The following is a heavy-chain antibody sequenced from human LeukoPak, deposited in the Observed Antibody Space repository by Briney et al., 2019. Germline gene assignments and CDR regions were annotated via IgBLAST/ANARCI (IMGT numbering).Heavy chain of an antibody. CDR2: MNSDGSST. CDR1: GFTLRSYW. CDR3: TRDLSPYSGKYSGSFDY. J-gene: IGHJ4*02. D-gene: IGHD1-26*01. Sequence: GGSLRLSCVASGFTLRSYWMHWVRQVPGKGLVWFSHMNSDGSSTSYADSVKGRFTISRDNANNTLYLQMNSLRAEDTAVYYCTRDLSPYSGKYSGSFDYWGQGTLVTVSS. V-gene: IGHV3-74*01.